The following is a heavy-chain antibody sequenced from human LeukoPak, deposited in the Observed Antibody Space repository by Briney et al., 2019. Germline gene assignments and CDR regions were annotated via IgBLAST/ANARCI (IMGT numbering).Heavy chain of an antibody. D-gene: IGHD3-22*01. Sequence: GGSLRLSCAASGFTFSDYYMSWIRQAPGKGLEWVSYITSSGSTLYYADSVKGRFAISRDNAKNSLYLQMNSLKTEDTAVYYCTASYYDSSGYRVWGQGTLVTVSS. CDR1: GFTFSDYY. CDR3: TASYYDSSGYRV. V-gene: IGHV3-11*01. CDR2: ITSSGSTL. J-gene: IGHJ4*02.